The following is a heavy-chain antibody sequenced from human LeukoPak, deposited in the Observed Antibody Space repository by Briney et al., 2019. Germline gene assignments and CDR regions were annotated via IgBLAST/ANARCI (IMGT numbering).Heavy chain of an antibody. D-gene: IGHD4-17*01. Sequence: GGSLRLPCTASGFTFGDYGLSWVRQAPGKGLEWVGFIRRNVYGGTTEYAASVKGRFTISRDDSKSIAYLQMNSLKTEDTAVYYCTTGDDYGVDYWGQGTLVTVSS. CDR3: TTGDDYGVDY. V-gene: IGHV3-49*04. CDR2: IRRNVYGGTT. J-gene: IGHJ4*02. CDR1: GFTFGDYG.